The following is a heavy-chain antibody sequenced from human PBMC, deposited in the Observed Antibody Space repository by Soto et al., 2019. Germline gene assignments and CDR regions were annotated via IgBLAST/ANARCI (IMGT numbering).Heavy chain of an antibody. J-gene: IGHJ4*02. D-gene: IGHD3-16*01. V-gene: IGHV1-69*06. CDR2: IIPIFGTR. Sequence: QVQLVQSGAEVKKPGSSVKVSCKASGGTFSSYAISWVRQAPGQGLEWMGGIIPIFGTRNYAQKFQGRVTITADKSTNTAYMELSSLRSEDTAMYYCARLELGEWAPFDYWGQGTLVTVSS. CDR1: GGTFSSYA. CDR3: ARLELGEWAPFDY.